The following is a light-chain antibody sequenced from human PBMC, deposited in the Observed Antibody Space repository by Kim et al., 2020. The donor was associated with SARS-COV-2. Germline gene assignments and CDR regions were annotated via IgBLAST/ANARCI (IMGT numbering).Light chain of an antibody. CDR2: GAS. Sequence: EIVVTQSPGTLSLSPGERATLSCRASQSISSTFLAWYQQKPGQAPRLLIYGASSRAAGIPDRFSGSGSGTDFTLAISRLEPEDFAVYYCQQYSSSPTFGQGTKLGI. CDR1: QSISSTF. V-gene: IGKV3-20*01. CDR3: QQYSSSPT. J-gene: IGKJ2*01.